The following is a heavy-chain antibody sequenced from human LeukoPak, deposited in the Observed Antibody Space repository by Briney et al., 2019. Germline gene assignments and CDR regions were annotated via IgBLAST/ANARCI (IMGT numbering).Heavy chain of an antibody. CDR2: ISAYNGNT. Sequence: ASVKVSCKASGGTFSSYAISWVRRAPGQGLEWMGLISAYNGNTNYAQKLQGRVTMTTDTSTSTAYMELRSLRSDDTAVYYCARDRDLVDYWGQGTLVTVSS. CDR3: ARDRDLVDY. V-gene: IGHV1-18*01. CDR1: GGTFSSYA. J-gene: IGHJ4*02. D-gene: IGHD2-8*02.